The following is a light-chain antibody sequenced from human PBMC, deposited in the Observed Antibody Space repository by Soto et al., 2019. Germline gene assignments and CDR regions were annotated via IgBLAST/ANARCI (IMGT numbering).Light chain of an antibody. CDR2: SVS. CDR1: QSVASNY. J-gene: IGKJ1*01. CDR3: QQYGSSIQT. Sequence: EIVLTQAPGTLSLSPGERATLSCRASQSVASNYLGWYQQKPGQAPRLLIYSVSTRAAGIPARFSGSGSGTDFTLTISRLEPEDFAVYYCQQYGSSIQTFGQGTKVDIK. V-gene: IGKV3-20*01.